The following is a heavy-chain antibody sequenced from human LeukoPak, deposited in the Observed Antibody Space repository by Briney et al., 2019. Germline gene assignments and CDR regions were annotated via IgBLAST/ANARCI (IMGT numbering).Heavy chain of an antibody. J-gene: IGHJ3*02. CDR1: GFTFSSYS. Sequence: PGGSLRLSCAASGFTFSSYSMNWVRQAPGKGLEWVSSISSSSSYIYYADSVKGRFTISRDNAKNSLYLQMNSLRAEDTAVYYCARVHGTTDLWGDAFDIWGQGTMVTVFS. CDR2: ISSSSSYI. CDR3: ARVHGTTDLWGDAFDI. V-gene: IGHV3-21*01. D-gene: IGHD1-1*01.